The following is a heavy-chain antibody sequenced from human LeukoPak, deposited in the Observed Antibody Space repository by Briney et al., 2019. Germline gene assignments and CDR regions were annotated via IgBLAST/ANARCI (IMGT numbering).Heavy chain of an antibody. J-gene: IGHJ4*02. CDR2: ISSSGSTI. CDR1: GFTFSSYE. CDR3: ARVFSGNYYSGFDY. V-gene: IGHV3-48*03. Sequence: GGSLRLSCAASGFTFSSYEMNWVRQAPGKGLEWVSYISSSGSTIYYADSVKGRFTISRDNAKNSLYLQMNSLRAEDTALYYCARVFSGNYYSGFDYWGQGTLVTVSS. D-gene: IGHD3-10*01.